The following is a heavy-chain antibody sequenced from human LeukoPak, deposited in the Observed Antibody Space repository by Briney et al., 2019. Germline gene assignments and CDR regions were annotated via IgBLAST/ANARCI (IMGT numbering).Heavy chain of an antibody. D-gene: IGHD1-14*01. CDR1: GYTFTSYA. J-gene: IGHJ4*02. CDR2: INAGNGNT. Sequence: ASVKVSCKASGYTFTSYAMHWVRQAPGQRLEWMGWINAGNGNTKYSQKFQGRVTITRDTSASTAYMELCSLRSEDTAVYYCAREAEVGIYFDYWGQGTLVTVSS. V-gene: IGHV1-3*01. CDR3: AREAEVGIYFDY.